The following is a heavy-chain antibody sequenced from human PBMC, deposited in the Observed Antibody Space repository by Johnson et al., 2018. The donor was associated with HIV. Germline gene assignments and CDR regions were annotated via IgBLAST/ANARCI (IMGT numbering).Heavy chain of an antibody. Sequence: VQLVESGGGLTQPGGSLRLSCAASGFTVRSNYMSWVRQAPGQGLEWVSVIYSGGSTYYAYSVNGRFTISKDNSKNTLYLQRNSLRAEDTAVYYCASRYGDYGLGAFDIWGQGTMVTVSS. CDR3: ASRYGDYGLGAFDI. V-gene: IGHV3-53*01. CDR1: GFTVRSNY. J-gene: IGHJ3*02. CDR2: IYSGGST. D-gene: IGHD4-17*01.